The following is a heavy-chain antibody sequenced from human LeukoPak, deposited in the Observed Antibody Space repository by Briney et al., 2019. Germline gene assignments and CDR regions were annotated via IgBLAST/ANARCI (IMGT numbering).Heavy chain of an antibody. CDR2: MSSDGSPI. Sequence: GGSLRLSCAASGFTFSSYSMNWVRQAPGKGLEWVSYMSSDGSPIYYADSVKGRFTISRDSAKNSLYLQMKTLRAEDTAVYYCAGSEWNYVGHLVYWGQGILVTVSS. CDR1: GFTFSSYS. D-gene: IGHD3-16*01. J-gene: IGHJ4*02. CDR3: AGSEWNYVGHLVY. V-gene: IGHV3-48*01.